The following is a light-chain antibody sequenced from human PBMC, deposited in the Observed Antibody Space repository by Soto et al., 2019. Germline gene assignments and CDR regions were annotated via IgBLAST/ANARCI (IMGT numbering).Light chain of an antibody. J-gene: IGKJ1*01. Sequence: VLTRTPRSSLVSLGQSASFFCRSSESLLHNDGETYLGWLHQRPGQPPRLLIYQVSKRLPGVPDRFSGSGAGTHFTLTISRVETEDVGVYYCMQATQSPWTFGQGTKVDIK. CDR3: MQATQSPWT. CDR2: QVS. CDR1: ESLLHNDGETY. V-gene: IGKV2-24*01.